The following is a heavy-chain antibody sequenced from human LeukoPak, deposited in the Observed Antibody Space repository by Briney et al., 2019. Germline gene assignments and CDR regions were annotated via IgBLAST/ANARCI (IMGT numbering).Heavy chain of an antibody. V-gene: IGHV3-23*01. CDR1: GITLSNYG. CDR2: ISDRGSRT. J-gene: IGHJ4*02. D-gene: IGHD3-22*01. CDR3: AKRGVVIRVILVGFHKEAYYFDS. Sequence: PGGSLRLSCAVSGITLSNYGMSWVRHAPGKGLEWVARISDRGSRTNYADSVKGRFTISTDHPKNTLYLQMNSLRAGDTAVYFCAKRGVVIRVILVGFHKEAYYFDSWGQGALVTVSS.